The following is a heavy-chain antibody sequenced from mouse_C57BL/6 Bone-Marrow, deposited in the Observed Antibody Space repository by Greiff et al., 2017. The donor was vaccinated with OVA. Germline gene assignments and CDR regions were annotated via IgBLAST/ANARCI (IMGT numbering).Heavy chain of an antibody. V-gene: IGHV1-74*01. CDR1: GYTFTNYW. D-gene: IGHD2-4*01. CDR3: ARGNYYDYSSWFAY. J-gene: IGHJ3*01. Sequence: QVQLQQPGAELVKPGASVKVSCKASGYTFTNYWMHWVKQRPGQGLEWIGRIHPSDSDTNYNQKFKGKSTLTVDKSSSTAYMQLSSLTSEDSAVYYCARGNYYDYSSWFAYWGQGTLVTVSA. CDR2: IHPSDSDT.